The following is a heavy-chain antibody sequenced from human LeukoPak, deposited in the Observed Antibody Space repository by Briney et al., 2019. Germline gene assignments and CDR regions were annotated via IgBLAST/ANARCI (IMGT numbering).Heavy chain of an antibody. D-gene: IGHD6-19*01. CDR2: ISSSGSTI. Sequence: GGSLRLSCAASGFTFSSYEMNWVRQAPEKGLEWVSYISSSGSTIYYADSVKGRFTISRDNAKNSLYLQMHSVRAEDTAVYYCARDSSGWYDYWGQGTLVTVSS. V-gene: IGHV3-48*03. CDR1: GFTFSSYE. J-gene: IGHJ4*02. CDR3: ARDSSGWYDY.